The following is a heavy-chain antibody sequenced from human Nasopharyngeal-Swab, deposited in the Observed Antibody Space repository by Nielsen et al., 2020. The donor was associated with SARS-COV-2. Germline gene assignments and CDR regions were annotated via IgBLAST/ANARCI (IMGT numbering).Heavy chain of an antibody. Sequence: GESLKISCAASGFTFSSYWMSWVRQAPGKGLEWVAHIKQSGSGQYYVDSVKGRFTISRDNAKNSLSLQMNSLRAEDTALYYCANSPFDAFDIWGQGTMVTVSS. J-gene: IGHJ3*02. CDR3: ANSPFDAFDI. CDR2: IKQSGSGQ. D-gene: IGHD2-21*01. CDR1: GFTFSSYW. V-gene: IGHV3-7*03.